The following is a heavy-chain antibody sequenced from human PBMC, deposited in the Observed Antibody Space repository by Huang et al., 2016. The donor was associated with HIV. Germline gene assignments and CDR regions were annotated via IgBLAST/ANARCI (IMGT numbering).Heavy chain of an antibody. CDR1: GGSFRNYF. V-gene: IGHV4-34*01. Sequence: QVHLQQWGAGLLKPSEALSLTCAVYGGSFRNYFWRWIRQPPGKGLEWIGEINHRGRTSYSPSLKSRVTISVDTSKNQFSLKLSSVTAADTAVYYCARVEINTLTGYFSSFDNWGQGTLVTVSS. D-gene: IGHD3-9*01. CDR2: INHRGRT. CDR3: ARVEINTLTGYFSSFDN. J-gene: IGHJ4*02.